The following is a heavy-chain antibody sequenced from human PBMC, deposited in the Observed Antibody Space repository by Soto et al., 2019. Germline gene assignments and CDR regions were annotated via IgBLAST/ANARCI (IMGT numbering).Heavy chain of an antibody. CDR3: AIDQRYYDSSGPFDY. Sequence: QVQLVQSGAEVKKPGASVKVSCKASGYTFTSYAMHWVRQAPGQRLEWMGWINAGNGNTKYSQKFQGRVTITRDTSASTAYMELSSLRSEDTAVYYCAIDQRYYDSSGPFDYWGQGTLVTVSS. J-gene: IGHJ4*02. V-gene: IGHV1-3*01. CDR2: INAGNGNT. D-gene: IGHD3-22*01. CDR1: GYTFTSYA.